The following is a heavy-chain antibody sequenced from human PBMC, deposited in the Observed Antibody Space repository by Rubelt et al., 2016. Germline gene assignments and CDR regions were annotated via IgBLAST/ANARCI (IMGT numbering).Heavy chain of an antibody. Sequence: QVQLVQSGAEVKKPGASVKVSCKASGYTFTAFAMHWVRHAPGQRLEWMGWISADNINTKYSQNFQGRVTITRDTSASTAYLEQSSLTSEDTSVYYCARPHYYDSSGPTFDYWGQGTLLTVSS. J-gene: IGHJ4*02. CDR2: ISADNINT. CDR3: ARPHYYDSSGPTFDY. CDR1: GYTFTAFA. D-gene: IGHD3-22*01. V-gene: IGHV1-3*01.